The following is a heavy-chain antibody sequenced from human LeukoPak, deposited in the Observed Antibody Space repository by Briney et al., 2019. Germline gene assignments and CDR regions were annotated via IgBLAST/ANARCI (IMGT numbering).Heavy chain of an antibody. J-gene: IGHJ4*02. Sequence: ASVKVSCKASGYTFTGHYKHWVRQAPRQPLEWVGGVNPNSVCTKYQGQPAMNRDTSIITAHVEVRVLRSADPAVHYCARCYCSGWYFLGYWGQGTLVTVSS. CDR2: VNPNSVCT. V-gene: IGHV1-2*02. D-gene: IGHD6-19*01. CDR1: GYTFTGHY. CDR3: ARCYCSGWYFLGY.